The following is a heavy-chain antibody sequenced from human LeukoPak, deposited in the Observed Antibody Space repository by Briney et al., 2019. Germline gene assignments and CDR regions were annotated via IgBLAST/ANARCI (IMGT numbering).Heavy chain of an antibody. CDR2: IYYSGST. D-gene: IGHD3-9*01. Sequence: SETLSLTCTVSGGSISSYYWSWIRQPPGKGLEWIGYIYYSGSTNYNPSLKSRVTISVDTPKNQFSLKLSSVTAADTAVYYCARVGLRYFDWLPTNYYYYYYGMDVWGQGTTVTVSS. V-gene: IGHV4-59*01. CDR1: GGSISSYY. J-gene: IGHJ6*02. CDR3: ARVGLRYFDWLPTNYYYYYYGMDV.